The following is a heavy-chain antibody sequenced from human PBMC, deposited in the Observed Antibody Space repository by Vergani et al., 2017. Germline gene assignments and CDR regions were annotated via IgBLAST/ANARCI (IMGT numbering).Heavy chain of an antibody. CDR3: AGGIAVAGRRGVFDY. CDR1: GYTLTSHG. CDR2: ISAYNGNT. J-gene: IGHJ4*02. V-gene: IGHV1-18*04. D-gene: IGHD6-19*01. Sequence: QVQLVQSGAEVKKPGASVKVSCKASGYTLTSHGISWVRPAPGQGLEWMGWISAYNGNTNYAQKLQGRVTMTTDTSTSTAYMELRSLRSDDTAVCYCAGGIAVAGRRGVFDYWGQGTLVTVSS.